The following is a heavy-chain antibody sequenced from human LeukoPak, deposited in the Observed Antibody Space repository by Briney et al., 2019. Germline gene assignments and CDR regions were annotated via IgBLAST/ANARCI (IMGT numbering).Heavy chain of an antibody. J-gene: IGHJ5*02. CDR3: ARVHTIYTTSSVWCDP. V-gene: IGHV4-30-4*08. Sequence: SETLSLTCTVSGYSISSGYYWGWIRQPPGKGLEWIGYIYYTGSTYYNPSLKSRANISADTSKNQFSLKLSSVTAADTAVYFCARVHTIYTTSSVWCDPWGQGTLVTVSS. CDR1: GYSISSGYY. D-gene: IGHD6-6*01. CDR2: IYYTGST.